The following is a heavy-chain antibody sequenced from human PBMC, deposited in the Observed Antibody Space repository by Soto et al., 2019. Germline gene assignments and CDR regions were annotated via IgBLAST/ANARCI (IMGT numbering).Heavy chain of an antibody. V-gene: IGHV3-11*06. Sequence: VQLVESGGGPVKPGGSLRLSCVASGLSLSDYYMSWIRQAPGGGLEWVSYIRDSASYATYADSVKGRFTISRDNAKNTLYLQMNSLKSEDTAVYYCATFHSGSGNGFWGQGTLVSVSS. CDR2: IRDSASYA. CDR1: GLSLSDYY. CDR3: ATFHSGSGNGF. D-gene: IGHD3-10*01. J-gene: IGHJ4*02.